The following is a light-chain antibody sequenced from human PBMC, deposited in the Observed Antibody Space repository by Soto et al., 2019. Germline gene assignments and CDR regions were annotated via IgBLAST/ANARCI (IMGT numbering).Light chain of an antibody. J-gene: IGKJ1*01. V-gene: IGKV1-5*03. Sequence: DIQMTQSPSTLLASEGDRVTITCRASQSISSWLAWYQQKPGKAPKLLIYKASSLDSGVPSRFSGSGSGTEFTLTISSLQPDDFATYYCQQYNSYSKTFGQGTKVEIK. CDR3: QQYNSYSKT. CDR2: KAS. CDR1: QSISSW.